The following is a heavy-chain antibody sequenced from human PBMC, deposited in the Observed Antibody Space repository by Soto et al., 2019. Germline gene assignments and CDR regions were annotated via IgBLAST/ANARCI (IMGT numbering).Heavy chain of an antibody. J-gene: IGHJ4*02. D-gene: IGHD7-27*01. CDR3: AREPSQTGDGNSFDY. Sequence: ASVKVSCKASGYTFTGYYMHWVRQAPGQGLEWMGWINPNSGGTNYAQKFQGWVTMTRDTSISTAYMELSRLRSDDTAVYYCAREPSQTGDGNSFDYWGQGTLVTVSS. CDR2: INPNSGGT. V-gene: IGHV1-2*04. CDR1: GYTFTGYY.